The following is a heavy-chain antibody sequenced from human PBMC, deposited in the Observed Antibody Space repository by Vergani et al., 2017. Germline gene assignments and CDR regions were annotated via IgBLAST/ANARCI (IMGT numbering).Heavy chain of an antibody. D-gene: IGHD3-22*01. J-gene: IGHJ6*03. Sequence: VQLVESGGGVVQPGRSLRLSCAASGFTFSSYAMSWVRQAPGKGLEWVSAISGSGGSTYYADSVKGRFTISRDNSKNTLYLQMNSLRAEDTAVYYCAKASNMAMHXSGYYYDYYYHMDVLRKPTSVTVSS. CDR3: AKASNMAMHXSGYYYDYYYHMDV. CDR1: GFTFSSYA. CDR2: ISGSGGST. V-gene: IGHV3-23*04.